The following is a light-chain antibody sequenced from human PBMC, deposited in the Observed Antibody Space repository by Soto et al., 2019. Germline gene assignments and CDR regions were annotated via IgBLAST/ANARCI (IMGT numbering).Light chain of an antibody. V-gene: IGLV2-14*01. Sequence: QSALTQPATVSGSPGQSITISCTGTGSDAGAYHYVSWYQHHPDKAPQLIIYEVSNRPSGGSNGFSGSKSVNTASLTISGLQADDEADYYCTSYTSSSSDVFGTGTKVTVL. CDR2: EVS. J-gene: IGLJ1*01. CDR3: TSYTSSSSDV. CDR1: GSDAGAYHY.